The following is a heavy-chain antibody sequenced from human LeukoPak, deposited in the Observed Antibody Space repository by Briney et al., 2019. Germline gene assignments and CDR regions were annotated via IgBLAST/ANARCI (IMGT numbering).Heavy chain of an antibody. D-gene: IGHD6-19*01. CDR3: ASWPVGWYGEDS. Sequence: ASVKVSCKVSGYTLTELSMHWVRQAPGKGLEWMGGFDPEDGETIYAQKFQGRVTMTEDTSTDTAYMELSSLRSEDTAVYYCASWPVGWYGEDSWGQGTLVTVSS. V-gene: IGHV1-24*01. CDR1: GYTLTELS. J-gene: IGHJ4*02. CDR2: FDPEDGET.